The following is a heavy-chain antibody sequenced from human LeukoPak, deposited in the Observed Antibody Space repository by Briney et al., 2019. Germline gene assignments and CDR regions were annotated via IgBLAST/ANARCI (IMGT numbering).Heavy chain of an antibody. V-gene: IGHV3-23*01. Sequence: GGSLRLSCAASGFTFSSYAMSWVRQAPGKGLDWVSAISVSGGNTYYADSVKGRFTISRDNSKNTLCLRMNSLRAEDTAVYYCAKGQKWELPLDYWGQGTLVTVSS. CDR2: ISVSGGNT. D-gene: IGHD1-26*01. CDR3: AKGQKWELPLDY. J-gene: IGHJ4*02. CDR1: GFTFSSYA.